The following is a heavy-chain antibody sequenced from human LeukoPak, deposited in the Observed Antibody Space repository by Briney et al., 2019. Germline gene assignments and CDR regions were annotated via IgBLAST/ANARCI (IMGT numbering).Heavy chain of an antibody. V-gene: IGHV4-39*07. CDR1: GGSISSSSYY. J-gene: IGHJ5*02. CDR2: IYYSGST. CDR3: ARHHSPSGWYSVS. Sequence: SETLSLTCTVSGGSISSSSYYWGWIRQPPGKGLEWIGSIYYSGSTYYNPSLKSRVTISVDTSKNQFSLKLSSVTAADTAVYYCARHHSPSGWYSVSWGQGTLVTVSS. D-gene: IGHD6-19*01.